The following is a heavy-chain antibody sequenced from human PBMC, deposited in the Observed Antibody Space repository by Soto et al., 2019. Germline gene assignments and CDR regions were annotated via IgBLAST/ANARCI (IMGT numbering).Heavy chain of an antibody. CDR1: GFTFGDYA. D-gene: IGHD3-3*01. Sequence: GGSLRLSCIASGFTFGDYAMSWFRQAPGKGLERVGFIRSKVYGGTTEYDASVKGRFTISRDDSISIAYLQMNSLKTEDTAVYYCTSTIFGVVIPGGYYYGMDVWGQGTTVTVSS. V-gene: IGHV3-49*03. J-gene: IGHJ6*02. CDR3: TSTIFGVVIPGGYYYGMDV. CDR2: IRSKVYGGTT.